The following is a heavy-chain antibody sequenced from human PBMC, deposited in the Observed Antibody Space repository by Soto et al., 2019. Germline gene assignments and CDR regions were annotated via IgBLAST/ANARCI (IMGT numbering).Heavy chain of an antibody. V-gene: IGHV4-61*01. CDR2: IYYSGST. CDR3: ASTLVVTAIWSFDI. Sequence: QVQLQESGPGLVKPSETLSLTCTVSGGSVSSGSYYWSWIRQPPGKGLEWIGYIYYSGSTNYNPSLKSRVTISVDTSKNQFSLKLSSVTAADTAVYYCASTLVVTAIWSFDIWGQGTMVTVSS. D-gene: IGHD2-21*02. CDR1: GGSVSSGSYY. J-gene: IGHJ3*02.